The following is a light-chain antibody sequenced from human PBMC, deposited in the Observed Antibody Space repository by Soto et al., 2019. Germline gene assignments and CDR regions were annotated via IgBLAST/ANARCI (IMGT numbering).Light chain of an antibody. CDR1: TSNIGNNG. V-gene: IGLV1-36*01. Sequence: QSVLTQPPSVSEAPRQTVTISCSGNTSNIGNNGVNWYRQFPGEAPKLLIYYDDLLPSGVSDRFSGSKSSTSASLAISGLQSEDEADYYCAVWDDTLNRPIFGGGTKVTVL. CDR3: AVWDDTLNRPI. CDR2: YDD. J-gene: IGLJ2*01.